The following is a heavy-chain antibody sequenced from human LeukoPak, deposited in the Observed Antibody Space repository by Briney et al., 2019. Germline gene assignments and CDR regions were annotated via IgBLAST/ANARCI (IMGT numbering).Heavy chain of an antibody. V-gene: IGHV4-59*12. Sequence: NTSETLSLTCTVSGGSISSYYWSWIRQPPGKGLEWIAYISDIGSINYNPSLKSRVTISLDTSKNQFSLKLSSVTAADTAVYYCAKDKTGAAATPDAFDIWGQGTMVTVSS. CDR2: ISDIGSI. D-gene: IGHD6-13*01. J-gene: IGHJ3*02. CDR1: GGSISSYY. CDR3: AKDKTGAAATPDAFDI.